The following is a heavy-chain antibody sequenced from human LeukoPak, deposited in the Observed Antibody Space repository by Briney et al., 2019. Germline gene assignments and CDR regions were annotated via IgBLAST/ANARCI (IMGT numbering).Heavy chain of an antibody. J-gene: IGHJ4*02. CDR1: GFTVSSNY. CDR3: ARAKGDSSGLDY. D-gene: IGHD3-22*01. Sequence: GGSLRLSCAASGFTVSSNYMSWVRQAPGKGLEWVSVIYSGGSTYYADSVKGRFTISRDNSKNTLYLQMNSLRAEDTAVYYCARAKGDSSGLDYGGQGTLVTVSS. CDR2: IYSGGST. V-gene: IGHV3-53*01.